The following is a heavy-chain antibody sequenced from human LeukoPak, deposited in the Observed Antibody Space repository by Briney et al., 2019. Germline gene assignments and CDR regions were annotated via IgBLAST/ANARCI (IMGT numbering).Heavy chain of an antibody. J-gene: IGHJ4*02. CDR2: IYYSGST. Sequence: PSETLSLTCTVSGGSISSSSYYWGWIRQPPGKGLEWIGSIYYSGSTYYNPSLKSRVTISVDTSKNQFSLKLSSVTAADTAVYYCARQGGRGRIVVVVAAWYYFDYWGQGTLVTVSS. V-gene: IGHV4-39*01. CDR3: ARQGGRGRIVVVVAAWYYFDY. D-gene: IGHD2-15*01. CDR1: GGSISSSSYY.